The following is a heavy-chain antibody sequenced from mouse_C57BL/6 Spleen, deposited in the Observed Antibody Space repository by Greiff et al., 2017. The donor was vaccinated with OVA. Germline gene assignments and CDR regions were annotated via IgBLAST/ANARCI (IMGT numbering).Heavy chain of an antibody. V-gene: IGHV1-7*01. Sequence: QVQLKQSGAELAKPGASVKLSCKASGYTFTSYWMHWVKQRPGQGLEWIGYINPSSGYTKYNQKFKDKATLTADKSSSTAYMQLSSLTYEDSAVYYCARGEDYSNFWFAYWGQGTLVTVSA. D-gene: IGHD2-5*01. CDR3: ARGEDYSNFWFAY. CDR1: GYTFTSYW. CDR2: INPSSGYT. J-gene: IGHJ3*01.